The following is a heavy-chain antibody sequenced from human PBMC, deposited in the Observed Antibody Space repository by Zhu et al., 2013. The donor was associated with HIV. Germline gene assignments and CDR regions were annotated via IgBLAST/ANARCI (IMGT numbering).Heavy chain of an antibody. CDR3: ARVDPGDYDTLYYYYYYMDV. J-gene: IGHJ6*03. V-gene: IGHV4-4*02. CDR2: IYHSGST. CDR1: GGSISSSNW. Sequence: QVQLQESGPGLVKPSGTLSLTCAVSGGSISSSNWWSWVRQPPGKGLEWIGEIYHSGSTNYNPSLKSRVTISVDKSKNQFSLKLSSVTAADTAVYYCARVDPGDYDTLYYYYYYMDVWGKGTTVTVSS. D-gene: IGHD4-17*01.